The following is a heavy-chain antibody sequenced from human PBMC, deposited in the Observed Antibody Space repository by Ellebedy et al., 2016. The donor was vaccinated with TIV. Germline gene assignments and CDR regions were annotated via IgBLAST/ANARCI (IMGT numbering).Heavy chain of an antibody. CDR3: ARDCGGDCF. J-gene: IGHJ4*02. Sequence: GGSLRLSXAASGFTFSSYSMNWVRQAPGKGLEWVSYISSSSSTIYYADSVKGRFTISRDNAKNSLYLQMNSLRAEDTAVYYCARDCGGDCFWGQGTLVTVSS. V-gene: IGHV3-48*04. D-gene: IGHD2-21*02. CDR2: ISSSSSTI. CDR1: GFTFSSYS.